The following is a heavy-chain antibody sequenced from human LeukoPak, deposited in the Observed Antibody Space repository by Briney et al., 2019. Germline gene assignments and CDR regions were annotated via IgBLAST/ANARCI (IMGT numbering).Heavy chain of an antibody. V-gene: IGHV1-2*02. CDR1: GYTFTVYY. CDR2: INPNSGGT. CDR3: ARDRVGAPPFDY. Sequence: ASVTVSCKASGYTFTVYYMHWVRQAPGQGREWMGWINPNSGGTNYAQKLQGRVTITTDTSTSTAYMELRSLRSDDTAVYYCARDRVGAPPFDYWGQGTLVTVSS. J-gene: IGHJ4*02. D-gene: IGHD1-26*01.